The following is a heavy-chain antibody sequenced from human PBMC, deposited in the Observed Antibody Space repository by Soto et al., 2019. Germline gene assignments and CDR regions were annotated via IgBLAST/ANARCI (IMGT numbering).Heavy chain of an antibody. D-gene: IGHD5-12*01. J-gene: IGHJ2*01. V-gene: IGHV1-69*12. CDR3: ARGNQRWLQLWYFDL. CDR1: GGTFSNYP. Sequence: QVQLVQSGAEVKKPGSSVKVSCKASGGTFSNYPISWVRQAPGQGLAWMGGIIPIFGTVNYAQKFQGRVTITADESTSTAYMELSSLRSEDTAVYYCARGNQRWLQLWYFDLWGRGTLVTVSS. CDR2: IIPIFGTV.